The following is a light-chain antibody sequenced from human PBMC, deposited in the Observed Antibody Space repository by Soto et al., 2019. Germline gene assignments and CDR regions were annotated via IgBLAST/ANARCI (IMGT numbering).Light chain of an antibody. V-gene: IGKV3-15*01. J-gene: IGKJ5*01. CDR3: QQYGSSPIT. Sequence: EIVMAQSPATLSVSPGERATLSCRASQSVSSKLAWYQQKRGQAPRLLIYGASSRATGIPARFSGSGSGTEFTLTISSLEPEDFAVYYCQQYGSSPITFGQGTRLEIK. CDR1: QSVSSK. CDR2: GAS.